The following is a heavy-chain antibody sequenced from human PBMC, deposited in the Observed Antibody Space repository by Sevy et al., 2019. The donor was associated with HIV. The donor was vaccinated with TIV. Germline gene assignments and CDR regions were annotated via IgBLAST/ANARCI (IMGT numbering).Heavy chain of an antibody. Sequence: GGSLRLSCAASGFTFSSYWMSWVRQAPGKGLEWVANIKQDGSEKYYVDSVKGRFTISRDNAKNSLYLKMNSLRAEDTAVYYCARLPKAVSSGWYSNYYYYGMDVWGQVTTVTVSS. CDR2: IKQDGSEK. J-gene: IGHJ6*02. V-gene: IGHV3-7*01. CDR3: ARLPKAVSSGWYSNYYYYGMDV. CDR1: GFTFSSYW. D-gene: IGHD6-19*01.